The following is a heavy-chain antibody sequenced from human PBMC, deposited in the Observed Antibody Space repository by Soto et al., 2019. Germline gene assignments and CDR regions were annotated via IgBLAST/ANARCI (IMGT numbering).Heavy chain of an antibody. V-gene: IGHV3-21*01. Sequence: EVPLVESGGGLVKPGGSLRLSCAASGFTFSSYSMNWVRQAPGKGLEWVSSISSSSSYIYYADSVKGRFTISRDNAKTSLYLQMNSLGAEDTAVYSCARGSRPGAFDIWGQGTMVTVSS. CDR2: ISSSSSYI. CDR1: GFTFSSYS. J-gene: IGHJ3*02. CDR3: ARGSRPGAFDI.